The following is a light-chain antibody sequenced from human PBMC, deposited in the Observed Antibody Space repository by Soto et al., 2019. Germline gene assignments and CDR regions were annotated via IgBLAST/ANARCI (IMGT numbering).Light chain of an antibody. J-gene: IGKJ5*01. CDR3: QQGYSTPVT. CDR2: GAS. Sequence: DIHITQSPSSLSPSVVDRVTLTCRASQTISRHLNWYQQKAGRAPRLLIYGASNLQSGVPSRFSGSGSGTDFTLTISSLLPEDFATYYCQQGYSTPVTFGQGTRLEI. V-gene: IGKV1-39*01. CDR1: QTISRH.